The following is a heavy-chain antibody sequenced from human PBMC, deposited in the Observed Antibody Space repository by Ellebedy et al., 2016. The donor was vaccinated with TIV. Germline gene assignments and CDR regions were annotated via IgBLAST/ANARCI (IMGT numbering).Heavy chain of an antibody. V-gene: IGHV1-18*01. CDR3: ARGFYEKFHP. D-gene: IGHD2/OR15-2a*01. CDR1: GYTFTSYA. Sequence: ASVKVSCKASGYTFTSYAISWVRQAPGQGLEWMGWISAYNGDTNYAQKFQGRVTMTTDTFTTTAYMELRSLTSDDTAVYYCARGFYEKFHPWGQGTLVTVSS. CDR2: ISAYNGDT. J-gene: IGHJ5*02.